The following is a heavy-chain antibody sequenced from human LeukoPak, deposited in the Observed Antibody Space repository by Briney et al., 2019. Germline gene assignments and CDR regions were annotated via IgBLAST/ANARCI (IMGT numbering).Heavy chain of an antibody. CDR2: IYYSGST. Sequence: SQTLSLTCTVSGGSISSGGYYWSWIRQHPGKGLEWIGYIYYSGSTYYNPSLKSRVTISVDTSKNQFSLRLSSVTAADTAVYYCARGGYSYGYGDYWGQGTLVTVSS. D-gene: IGHD5-18*01. J-gene: IGHJ4*02. CDR1: GGSISSGGYY. CDR3: ARGGYSYGYGDY. V-gene: IGHV4-31*03.